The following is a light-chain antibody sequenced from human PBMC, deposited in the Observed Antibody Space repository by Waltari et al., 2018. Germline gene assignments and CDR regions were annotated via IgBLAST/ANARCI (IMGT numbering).Light chain of an antibody. J-gene: IGLJ2*01. V-gene: IGLV2-11*01. CDR2: DVR. Sequence: QSALTQPRSVSGSPGQSVTISCTGTSGAVGDYNFVSWCQEQPGKAPVLPSYDVRERPPGVPDRFSASKTGNTASLTISGLQAEDEGSYHCCSRAGSSVVFGGGTKLTVL. CDR1: SGAVGDYNF. CDR3: CSRAGSSVV.